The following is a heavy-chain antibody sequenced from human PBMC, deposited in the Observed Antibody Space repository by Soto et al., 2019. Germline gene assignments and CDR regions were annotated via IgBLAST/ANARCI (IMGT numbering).Heavy chain of an antibody. CDR3: ARNTPQHIVVGTWGMDV. J-gene: IGHJ6*02. Sequence: GGSLRLSCAASGFTFSSYGMHWVRQAPGKGLEWVAVIWYDGSNKYYADSVKGRFTISRDNSKNTLYLQMNSLRAEDTAVYYCARNTPQHIVVGTWGMDVWGQGTTVTVSS. D-gene: IGHD2-21*02. V-gene: IGHV3-33*01. CDR2: IWYDGSNK. CDR1: GFTFSSYG.